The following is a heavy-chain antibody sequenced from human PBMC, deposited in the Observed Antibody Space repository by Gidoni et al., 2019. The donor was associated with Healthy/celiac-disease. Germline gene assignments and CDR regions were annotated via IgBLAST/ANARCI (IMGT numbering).Heavy chain of an antibody. CDR3: AKGLRYYYDSSGSLDY. J-gene: IGHJ4*02. CDR1: GFTFSSYG. V-gene: IGHV3-30*18. D-gene: IGHD3-22*01. CDR2: ISYDGSNK. Sequence: QVQLVESGGGVVQPGRSLRLSCAASGFTFSSYGMHWVRQAPGKGLEWVAVISYDGSNKYYADSVKGRFTISRDNSKNTLYLQMNSLRAEDTAVYYCAKGLRYYYDSSGSLDYWGQGTLVTVSS.